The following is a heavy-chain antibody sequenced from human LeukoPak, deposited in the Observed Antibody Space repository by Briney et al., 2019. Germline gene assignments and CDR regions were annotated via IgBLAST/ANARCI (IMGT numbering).Heavy chain of an antibody. V-gene: IGHV4-59*08. J-gene: IGHJ4*02. CDR3: ARSGPYDFWSGYYSYYFDY. D-gene: IGHD3-3*01. CDR2: IYYSGST. CDR1: GGSISSYY. Sequence: PSETLSLTCTVSGGSISSYYWSWIRQPPGKGLEWIGYIYYSGSTNYNPSLKSRVTISVDTSKNQFSLKLSSVTAADTAVYYCARSGPYDFWSGYYSYYFDYWGQGTLVTVSS.